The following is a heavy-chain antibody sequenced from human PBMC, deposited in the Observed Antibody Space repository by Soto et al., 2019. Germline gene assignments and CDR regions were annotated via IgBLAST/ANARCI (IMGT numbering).Heavy chain of an antibody. CDR1: GGPFSGYY. CDR2: INHSGST. V-gene: IGHV4-34*01. J-gene: IGHJ4*02. Sequence: SETLSLTCAVYGGPFSGYYWSWIRQPPGKGLEWIGEINHSGSTNYNPSLKSRVTISVDTSKNQFSLKLSSVTAADTAVYYCARWNGDYSFDYWGQGTLVTVSS. D-gene: IGHD4-17*01. CDR3: ARWNGDYSFDY.